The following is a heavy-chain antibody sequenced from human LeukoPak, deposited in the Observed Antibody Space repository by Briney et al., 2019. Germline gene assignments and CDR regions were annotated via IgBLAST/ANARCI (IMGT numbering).Heavy chain of an antibody. J-gene: IGHJ6*02. V-gene: IGHV3-7*03. CDR3: ARGGGLDV. Sequence: RQAPXXGLEWVASINHNGNVNYYVDSVKGRFTISRDNAKNSLYLQMSNLRAEDTAVYFCARGGGLDVWGQGATVTVSS. CDR2: INHNGNVN. D-gene: IGHD3-16*01.